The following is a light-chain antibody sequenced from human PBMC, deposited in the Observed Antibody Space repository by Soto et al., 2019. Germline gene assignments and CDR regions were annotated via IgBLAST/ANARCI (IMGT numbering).Light chain of an antibody. CDR1: ESVHRN. CDR2: YAS. V-gene: IGKV3-15*01. CDR3: QHYSNWPPT. Sequence: EMVMTQSPATLSVSPGERVTLSCRASESVHRNLAWYQQKPGQGPSLLIYYASTRATGVPDRFTGSGSGTEVTLPISSLQSEDFGVYHCQHYSNWPPTFGPGTKVEIQ. J-gene: IGKJ3*01.